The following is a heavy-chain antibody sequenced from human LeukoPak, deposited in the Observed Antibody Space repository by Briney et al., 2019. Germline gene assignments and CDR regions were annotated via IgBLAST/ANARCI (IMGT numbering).Heavy chain of an antibody. CDR2: FIPGASAT. CDR1: GNSFTSYW. Sequence: GESLKISCKGSGNSFTSYWIAWGRQIPGKGRGWMGIFIPGASATRYSPSFQGQVTISADKSISTAYLQWSSLKASDTAMYYCARFYYYGSGSYPSYFDYWGQGTLVTVSS. D-gene: IGHD3-10*01. CDR3: ARFYYYGSGSYPSYFDY. J-gene: IGHJ4*02. V-gene: IGHV5-51*01.